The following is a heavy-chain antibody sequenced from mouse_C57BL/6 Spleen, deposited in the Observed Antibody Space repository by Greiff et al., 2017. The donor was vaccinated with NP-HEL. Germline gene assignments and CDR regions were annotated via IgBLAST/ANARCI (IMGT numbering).Heavy chain of an antibody. J-gene: IGHJ4*01. CDR3: AKNTVYYGSSLYAMDY. D-gene: IGHD1-1*01. V-gene: IGHV2-4*01. CDR1: GFSLTSYG. CDR2: IWSGGST. Sequence: QVQLQQSGPGLVQPSQSLSITCTVSGFSLTSYGVHWVRQPPGKGLEWLGVIWSGGSTDYNAAFISRLSISKDNSKSQVFFKMNSLQADDTAIYYCAKNTVYYGSSLYAMDYWGQGTSVTVSS.